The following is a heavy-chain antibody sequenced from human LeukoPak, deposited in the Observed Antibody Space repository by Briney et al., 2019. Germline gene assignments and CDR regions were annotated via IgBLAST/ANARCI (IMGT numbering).Heavy chain of an antibody. V-gene: IGHV3-23*01. D-gene: IGHD2/OR15-2a*01. CDR1: GFTFSSYD. CDR2: VSGRGDTT. Sequence: GGSLRLSCAASGFTFSSYDISWVRQAPGKGLEWVSAVSGRGDTTYYSDSVRGRFTIFRDNSKSTLHLQMDSLRAEDTAVYYCAKHTFSQGVRDCWGQGTLVTVSS. J-gene: IGHJ4*02. CDR3: AKHTFSQGVRDC.